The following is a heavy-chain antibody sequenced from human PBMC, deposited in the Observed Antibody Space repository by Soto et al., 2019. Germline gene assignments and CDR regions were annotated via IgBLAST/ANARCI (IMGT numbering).Heavy chain of an antibody. CDR3: ARSAAAGNNYYGAYV. D-gene: IGHD6-13*01. J-gene: IGHJ6*02. CDR2: IYPGDSDT. Sequence: PGESLKISCKGSGYSFTSYWIGWVRQMPGKGLEWMGIIYPGDSDTRYSPSFQGQVTISADRSISTAYLQWSSLKASDTAMYYCARSAAAGNNYYGAYVWGQGTTVPVSS. V-gene: IGHV5-51*01. CDR1: GYSFTSYW.